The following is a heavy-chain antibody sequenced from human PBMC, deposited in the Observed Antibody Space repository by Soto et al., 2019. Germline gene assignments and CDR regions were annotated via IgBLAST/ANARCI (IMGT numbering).Heavy chain of an antibody. CDR3: ARDGPQILESLLGSPDY. CDR1: GFTFRSYA. D-gene: IGHD3-3*01. Sequence: QVQLAESGGGVVQPGRSLRLSCTASGFTFRSYAMHWVRQAPGKGPEWVALISYDGSNKYYADFVKGRFTISRDNSKNTLYLQMNSLSAEDTDVYYCARDGPQILESLLGSPDYWGQGTLVTVSS. CDR2: ISYDGSNK. V-gene: IGHV3-30-3*01. J-gene: IGHJ4*02.